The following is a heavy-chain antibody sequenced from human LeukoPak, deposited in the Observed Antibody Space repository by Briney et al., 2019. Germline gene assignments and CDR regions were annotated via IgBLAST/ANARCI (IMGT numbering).Heavy chain of an antibody. Sequence: GGSLTLSCALSGFTFSNHGMRWVRHASGRGLEWVSAVSDSCGDTYYANYVKGSFTVSRDNSKNTLYLQMNRLRAEDTAVYYCAKRVPYSSSSVYFDNWGQGTLVTVSS. CDR1: GFTFSNHG. CDR3: AKRVPYSSSSVYFDN. J-gene: IGHJ4*02. D-gene: IGHD6-6*01. CDR2: VSDSCGDT. V-gene: IGHV3-23*01.